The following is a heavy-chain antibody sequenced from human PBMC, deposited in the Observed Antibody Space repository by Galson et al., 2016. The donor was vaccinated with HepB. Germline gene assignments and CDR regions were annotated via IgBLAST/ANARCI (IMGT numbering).Heavy chain of an antibody. CDR3: ARAGQYYYDSSGYSFDY. V-gene: IGHV3-20*04. CDR2: IKWNGGST. Sequence: SLRLSCAAAGFTFDDYGMTWVRQAPGKGLEWVSGIKWNGGSTDYADSVKGRFTISRDNAKNSLYLQTNSLRVEDTALYYCARAGQYYYDSSGYSFDYWGQGTLVTVSS. D-gene: IGHD3-22*01. CDR1: GFTFDDYG. J-gene: IGHJ4*02.